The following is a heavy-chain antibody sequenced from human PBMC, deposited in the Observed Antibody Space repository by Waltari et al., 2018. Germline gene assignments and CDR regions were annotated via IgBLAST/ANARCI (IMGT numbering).Heavy chain of an antibody. Sequence: QVQLVESGGGVVQPGRSLRLSCAASGFTFSSYAMHWVRQAPGKGLEWVAVISYDGSKKYYADSVKGRFTISRDNSKNTRYLQMNSLRAEDTAVYYCARGLNGYSSRVPGYWGQGTLVTVSS. CDR1: GFTFSSYA. CDR2: ISYDGSKK. J-gene: IGHJ4*02. CDR3: ARGLNGYSSRVPGY. V-gene: IGHV3-30-3*01. D-gene: IGHD6-13*01.